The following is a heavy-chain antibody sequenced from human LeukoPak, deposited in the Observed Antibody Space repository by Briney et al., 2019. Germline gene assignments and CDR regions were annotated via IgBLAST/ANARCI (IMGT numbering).Heavy chain of an antibody. Sequence: SETLSLTCTVSGDSISSSNCYWGWIRQPPGRGLEWIGSIYFSGGTYYNASLKSRVTISVDTSKKQFSLKLSSVTAADTAVYYCARAWTHDQTIFDYWGQGTLVTVSS. J-gene: IGHJ4*02. V-gene: IGHV4-39*07. CDR2: IYFSGGT. D-gene: IGHD1-1*01. CDR3: ARAWTHDQTIFDY. CDR1: GDSISSSNCY.